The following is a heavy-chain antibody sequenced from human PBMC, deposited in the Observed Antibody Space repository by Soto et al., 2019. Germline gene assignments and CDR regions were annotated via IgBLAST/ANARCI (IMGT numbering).Heavy chain of an antibody. Sequence: GASVKVSCKASGGTFSSYAISWVRQAPGQGLEWMGGIIPIFGTANYAQKFQGRVTITADESTSTAYMELSGLRSEDTAVYYCASPSERGYDSSGSRLADDYFDYLGQGPRVTFSS. J-gene: IGHJ4*02. CDR1: GGTFSSYA. D-gene: IGHD3-22*01. CDR3: ASPSERGYDSSGSRLADDYFDY. V-gene: IGHV1-69*13. CDR2: IIPIFGTA.